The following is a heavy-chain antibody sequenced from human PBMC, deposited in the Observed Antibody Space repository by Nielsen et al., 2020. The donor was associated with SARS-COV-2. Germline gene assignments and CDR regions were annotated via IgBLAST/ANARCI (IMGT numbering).Heavy chain of an antibody. CDR2: IHHSGST. V-gene: IGHV4-34*01. Sequence: SETLSLTCAVYGGSFSIYSWSWIRQPPGKGLEWIGEIHHSGSTYYNPSLKRRVTIVADTSKIQFSLKLSAVTAADTAVYYCARLSQNYYYGMDVWGQGTTVAVSS. CDR3: ARLSQNYYYGMDV. CDR1: GGSFSIYS. D-gene: IGHD2/OR15-2a*01. J-gene: IGHJ6*02.